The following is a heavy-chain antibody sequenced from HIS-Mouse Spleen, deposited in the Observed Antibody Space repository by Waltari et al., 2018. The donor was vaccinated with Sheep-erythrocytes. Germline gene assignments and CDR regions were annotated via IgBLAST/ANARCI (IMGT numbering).Heavy chain of an antibody. Sequence: QLQLQESGPGLVKPSETLSLTCTVSGGSISSSSYYWGWIRQPPGKGLEWIGSIYYRGSTYYNPYLKSRVTISVDTSKNQFSLKLSSVTAADTAVYYCARNCIVGATIDPWGQGTLVTVSS. V-gene: IGHV4-39*07. D-gene: IGHD1-26*01. CDR1: GGSISSSSYY. J-gene: IGHJ5*02. CDR3: ARNCIVGATIDP. CDR2: IYYRGST.